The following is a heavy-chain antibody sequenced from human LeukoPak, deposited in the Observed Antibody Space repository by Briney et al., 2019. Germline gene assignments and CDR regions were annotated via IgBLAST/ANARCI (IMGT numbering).Heavy chain of an antibody. V-gene: IGHV1-69*13. Sequence: SVKVSCKASGGTFISYAISWVRQASGQGLEWMGGIIPIFGTANYAQKFQGRVTITADESTSTAYMELSSLRSEDTAVYYCARDGRGVPAAMLGSKWETAENYYYYGMDVWGQGTTVTVSS. J-gene: IGHJ6*02. CDR2: IIPIFGTA. D-gene: IGHD2-2*01. CDR3: ARDGRGVPAAMLGSKWETAENYYYYGMDV. CDR1: GGTFISYA.